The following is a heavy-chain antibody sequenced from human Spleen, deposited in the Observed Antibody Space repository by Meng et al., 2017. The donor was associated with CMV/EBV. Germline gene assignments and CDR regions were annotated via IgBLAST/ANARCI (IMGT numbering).Heavy chain of an antibody. V-gene: IGHV3-15*01. CDR1: GLTFSKAW. Sequence: SLRLSCAVSGLTFSKAWMTWVRQAPGKGLEWVGRIKTKSDSETVDYAAPVRGRFIISRDDSKNTLYLQMTSLKTEDTALYYCTTRAFWGQGTLVTVSS. J-gene: IGHJ4*02. CDR2: IKTKSDSETV. CDR3: TTRAF.